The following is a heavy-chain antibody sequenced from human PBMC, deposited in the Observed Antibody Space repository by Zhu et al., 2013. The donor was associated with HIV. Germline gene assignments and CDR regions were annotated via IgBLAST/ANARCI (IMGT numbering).Heavy chain of an antibody. J-gene: IGHJ4*02. V-gene: IGHV1-2*02. CDR2: INPNSGGT. D-gene: IGHD3-3*01. CDR1: GYTFSGYH. Sequence: QVQLVQSGVEVKKPGASVKVSCRTSGYTFSGYHMHWVRQAPGQGLEWMGWINPNSGGTNYVQKFQGRLTMTRDTSITTGYMELSSLISDDTAVYYCVRGRGSWTFDYWGQGTLVTVSS. CDR3: VRGRGSWTFDY.